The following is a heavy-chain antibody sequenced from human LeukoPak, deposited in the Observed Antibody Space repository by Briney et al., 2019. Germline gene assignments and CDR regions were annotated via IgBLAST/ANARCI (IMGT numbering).Heavy chain of an antibody. CDR2: ISNSGSTI. D-gene: IGHD3-10*02. CDR1: GFTFSTYS. V-gene: IGHV3-48*04. Sequence: GGSLRLSCAASGFTFSTYSMNWVRQAPGKGLEWVSYISNSGSTIYYADSVKGRFTISRDNAKNSLYLQMNSLRAEDTAVYYCAELGITMIGGVWGKGTTVTISS. J-gene: IGHJ6*04. CDR3: AELGITMIGGV.